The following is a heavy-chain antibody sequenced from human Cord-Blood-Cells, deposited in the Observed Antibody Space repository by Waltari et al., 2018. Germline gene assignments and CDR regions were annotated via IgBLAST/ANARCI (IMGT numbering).Heavy chain of an antibody. V-gene: IGHV1-2*04. CDR3: ARSGLYAFDI. D-gene: IGHD2-2*01. CDR2: INPNSGGT. CDR1: GYTFPGYY. J-gene: IGHJ3*02. Sequence: QVQLVQSGAEVKKPGASGKFSCKASGYTFPGYYMPWGRQAPGQGLEWMGWINPNSGGTNYAQKFQGWVTMTRDTSISTAYMELSRLRSDDTAVYYCARSGLYAFDIWGQGTMVTVSS.